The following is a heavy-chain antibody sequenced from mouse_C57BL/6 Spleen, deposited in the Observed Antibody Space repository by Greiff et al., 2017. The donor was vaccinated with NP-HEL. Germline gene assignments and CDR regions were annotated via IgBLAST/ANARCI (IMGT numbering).Heavy chain of an antibody. J-gene: IGHJ1*03. CDR2: ISSGGDYI. CDR3: TRDSPYYYGSSYGYFDV. Sequence: EVMLVESGEGLVKPGGSLKLSCAASGFTFSSYAMSWVRQTPEKRLEWVAYISSGGDYIYYADTVKGRFTISRDNARNTLYLQMSSLKSEDTAMYYCTRDSPYYYGSSYGYFDVWGTGTTVTVSS. D-gene: IGHD1-1*01. CDR1: GFTFSSYA. V-gene: IGHV5-9-1*02.